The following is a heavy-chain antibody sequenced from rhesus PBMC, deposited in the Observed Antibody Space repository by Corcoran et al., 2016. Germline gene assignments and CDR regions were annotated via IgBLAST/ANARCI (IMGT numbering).Heavy chain of an antibody. CDR2: IYGSSTNT. CDR3: ARYSGSYYYFPSYFDY. V-gene: IGHV4S10*01. CDR1: GGSISDSYR. Sequence: QVQLQESGPGVVKPSETLSLTCAGSGGSISDSYRWSWIRQPPGKGLEWIGYIYGSSTNTNYHPSLKSRVTISKDTSKNQFSLKLSSVTAADTAVYYCARYSGSYYYFPSYFDYWGQGVLVTVSS. D-gene: IGHD3-16*01. J-gene: IGHJ4*01.